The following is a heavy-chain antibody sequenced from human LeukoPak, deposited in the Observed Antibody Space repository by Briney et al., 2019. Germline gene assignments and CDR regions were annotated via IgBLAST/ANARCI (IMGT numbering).Heavy chain of an antibody. Sequence: PSETLSLTCTVSGGSISRSTYFRGWIRQPPGKGLEGIGTIYYTGGSTYYNPSLKSRVTISVDTSKNQFSLKLSSVTAADTAMYYCARYSSRGFDYWGQGTLVTVSS. CDR3: ARYSSRGFDY. V-gene: IGHV4-39*07. CDR1: GGSISRSTYF. D-gene: IGHD6-13*01. CDR2: IYYTGGST. J-gene: IGHJ4*02.